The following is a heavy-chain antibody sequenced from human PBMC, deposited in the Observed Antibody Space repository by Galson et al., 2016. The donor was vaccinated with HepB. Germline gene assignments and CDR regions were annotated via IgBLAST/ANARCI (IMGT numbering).Heavy chain of an antibody. CDR3: AKATSGSAYGSRYFQH. V-gene: IGHV3-9*01. Sequence: SLRLSCATSGFTFNDYAMHWVRQAPGKGLEWVSGISWNSGRIDYADSVKGRFTVSRDNAKNSLYLQINSLRAEDTALYYCAKATSGSAYGSRYFQHWGQGTLVIVSS. CDR1: GFTFNDYA. J-gene: IGHJ1*01. D-gene: IGHD3-10*01. CDR2: ISWNSGRI.